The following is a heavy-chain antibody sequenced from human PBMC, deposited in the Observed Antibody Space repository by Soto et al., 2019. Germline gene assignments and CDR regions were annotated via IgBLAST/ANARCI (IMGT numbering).Heavy chain of an antibody. J-gene: IGHJ4*02. CDR1: GFTFSSYG. CDR2: ISYDGSNK. CDR3: VKDSSILENAGYYFDY. D-gene: IGHD1-1*01. Sequence: QVQLVESGGGVVQPGRSLRLSCAASGFTFSSYGMHWVRQDPGKGLEWVAVISYDGSNKYYADSVKGRFTISRDNSKNTLYLQMNSLRAEDTAVYYCVKDSSILENAGYYFDYWGQGTLVTVSS. V-gene: IGHV3-30*18.